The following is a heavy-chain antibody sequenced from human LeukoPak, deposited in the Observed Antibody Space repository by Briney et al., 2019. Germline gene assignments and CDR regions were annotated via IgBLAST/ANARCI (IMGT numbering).Heavy chain of an antibody. CDR3: ARDMWGDSSGYYYNY. CDR2: ISAYNGNT. J-gene: IGHJ4*02. CDR1: GYTFTSYG. D-gene: IGHD3-22*01. V-gene: IGHV1-18*01. Sequence: GASVKVSCKASGYTFTSYGISWVRQAPGQGLEWMGWISAYNGNTNYAQKRQGRVTMTTDTSKSKAYMELRSLRSDDTAVYYCARDMWGDSSGYYYNYWGQGTLVTVSS.